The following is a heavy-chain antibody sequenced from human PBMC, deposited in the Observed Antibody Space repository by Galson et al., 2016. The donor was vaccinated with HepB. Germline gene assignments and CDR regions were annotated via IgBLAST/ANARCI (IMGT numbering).Heavy chain of an antibody. CDR3: VRGGLGV. V-gene: IGHV1-69*06. CDR1: GGTFSSYA. D-gene: IGHD7-27*01. Sequence: SVKVSCKATGGTFSSYAISWMRQAPGQGLEWMGGINPFFGYTNYAQKFQGRVTITADKSTSTSYMELSSLRSEDTAVYYCVRGGLGVWGQGTTVTVSS. CDR2: INPFFGYT. J-gene: IGHJ6*02.